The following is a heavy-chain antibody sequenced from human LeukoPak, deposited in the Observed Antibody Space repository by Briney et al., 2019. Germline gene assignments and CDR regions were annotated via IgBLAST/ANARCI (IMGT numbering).Heavy chain of an antibody. CDR3: ARENYYDGSGSPSASAPNDH. CDR1: GGTFSSYA. Sequence: SVKVSCKASGGTFSSYAISWVRQAPGQGLEWMGGIIPIFGTANYAQKFQGRVTITADESTSTAYMELSSLRSEDTAVYYCARENYYDGSGSPSASAPNDHWGQGTLVTVSS. CDR2: IIPIFGTA. D-gene: IGHD3-22*01. V-gene: IGHV1-69*13. J-gene: IGHJ4*02.